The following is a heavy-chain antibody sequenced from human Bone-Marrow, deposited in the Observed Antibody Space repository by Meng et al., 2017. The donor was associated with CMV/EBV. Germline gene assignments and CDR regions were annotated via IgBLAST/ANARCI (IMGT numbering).Heavy chain of an antibody. Sequence: GESLKISCAASGFTFSSYGMHWVRQAPGKGLEWVAVIWYDGSNKYYADSVKGRFTISRGNSKNTLYLQMNSLRAEDTAVYYCAKVFTGYTLFGYGMDVWGQGTTVTFSS. CDR2: IWYDGSNK. J-gene: IGHJ6*02. CDR3: AKVFTGYTLFGYGMDV. V-gene: IGHV3-33*06. D-gene: IGHD1-1*01. CDR1: GFTFSSYG.